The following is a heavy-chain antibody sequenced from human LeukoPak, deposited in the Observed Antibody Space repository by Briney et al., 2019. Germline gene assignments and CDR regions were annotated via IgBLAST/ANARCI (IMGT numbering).Heavy chain of an antibody. CDR1: GFSFANYG. V-gene: IGHV3-48*02. Sequence: GGSLRLSCVGSGFSFANYGTNWVRQAPGRGLEWVSYISTSRTDYADSVKGRFTVSRDDAKNSLYLQMSSLRDEDTAVYYCARDFNAAVTTGYWGQGTLVTVSP. J-gene: IGHJ4*02. CDR3: ARDFNAAVTTGY. D-gene: IGHD4-17*01. CDR2: ISTSRT.